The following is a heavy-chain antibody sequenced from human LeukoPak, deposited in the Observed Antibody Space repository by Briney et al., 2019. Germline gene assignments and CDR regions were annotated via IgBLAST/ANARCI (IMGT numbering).Heavy chain of an antibody. J-gene: IGHJ4*02. D-gene: IGHD5-24*01. CDR1: GGSISSSSYY. CDR2: IYYSGST. Sequence: SETLSLTCTASGGSISSSSYYWGWIRQPPGKGLEWIGSIYYSGSTYYNPSLKSRVTISVGTSKNQFSLKLSSVTAADTAVYYCARLGEMATTYFDYWGQGTLVTVSS. CDR3: ARLGEMATTYFDY. V-gene: IGHV4-39*01.